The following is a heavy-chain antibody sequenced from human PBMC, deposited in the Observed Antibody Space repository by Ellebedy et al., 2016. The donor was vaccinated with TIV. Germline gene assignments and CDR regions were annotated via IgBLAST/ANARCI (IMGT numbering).Heavy chain of an antibody. D-gene: IGHD3-16*01. J-gene: IGHJ4*02. Sequence: GGSLRLXXAASGFTFSSYGMHWVRQAPGKGLEWVAVISYDGSNKYYADSVKGRFTISRDNSKNTLYLQMNSLRAEDTAVYYCAKDIGTLTVDERVFDYWGQGTLVTVSS. CDR1: GFTFSSYG. CDR2: ISYDGSNK. CDR3: AKDIGTLTVDERVFDY. V-gene: IGHV3-30*18.